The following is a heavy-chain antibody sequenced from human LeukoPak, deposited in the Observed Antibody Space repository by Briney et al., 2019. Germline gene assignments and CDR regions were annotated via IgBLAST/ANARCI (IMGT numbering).Heavy chain of an antibody. J-gene: IGHJ4*02. Sequence: TSETLSLTCTVSGGSMNSHYWSFIRQPAGKGLEWIGRIHISWTTYYNPSLKSRLTMSVDTSKNQFSMRLTSVTAADTAVYYCARRYYYDSSGYWYYFDYWGQGTLVTVSS. CDR1: GGSMNSHY. D-gene: IGHD3-22*01. CDR3: ARRYYYDSSGYWYYFDY. V-gene: IGHV4-4*07. CDR2: IHISWTT.